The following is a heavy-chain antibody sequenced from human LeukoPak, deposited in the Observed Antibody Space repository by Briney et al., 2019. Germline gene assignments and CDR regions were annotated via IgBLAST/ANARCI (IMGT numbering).Heavy chain of an antibody. CDR3: ARHSSTWYGTLFDP. V-gene: IGHV3-74*01. Sequence: GGSLRLSCAASGLTFSSYWMHWVRQAPGKGLVWVSRINSDGSSTIYADSVKGRFTTSRDNAKNTLYLQMNSLRAEDTAVYYCARHSSTWYGTLFDPWGQGTLVTVSS. D-gene: IGHD6-13*01. CDR2: INSDGSST. J-gene: IGHJ5*02. CDR1: GLTFSSYW.